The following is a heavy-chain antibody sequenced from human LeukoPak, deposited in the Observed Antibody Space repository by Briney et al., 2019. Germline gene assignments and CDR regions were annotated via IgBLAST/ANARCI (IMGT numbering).Heavy chain of an antibody. D-gene: IGHD2-2*01. CDR3: ARDPIVVVPAAVNNDWFDP. V-gene: IGHV4-39*07. CDR1: GGSISSSSYY. J-gene: IGHJ5*02. Sequence: SETLSLTCTVSGGSISSSSYYWGWIRQPPGKGLEWIGSIYYSGSTYYNPSLKSRVTISVDTSKNQFSLKLSSVTAADTAVYYCARDPIVVVPAAVNNDWFDPWGQGTLVTVSS. CDR2: IYYSGST.